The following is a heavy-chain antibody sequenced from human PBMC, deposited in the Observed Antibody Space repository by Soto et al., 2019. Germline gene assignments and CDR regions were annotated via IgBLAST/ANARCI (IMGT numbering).Heavy chain of an antibody. V-gene: IGHV4-31*03. Sequence: PSETLFLPCTVSGGSIGSGGYYWSWIRQHPGKGLEWIGYIYYSGSTYYNPSLKSRVTISVDTSKNQFSLKLSSVTAADTAVYYCAGRADYVDYYYYIDVWGKGTTVTVSS. J-gene: IGHJ6*03. CDR1: GGSIGSGGYY. D-gene: IGHD4-17*01. CDR3: AGRADYVDYYYYIDV. CDR2: IYYSGST.